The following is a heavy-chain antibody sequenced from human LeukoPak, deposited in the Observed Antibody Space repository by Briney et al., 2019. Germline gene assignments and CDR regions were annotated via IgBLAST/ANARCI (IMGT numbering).Heavy chain of an antibody. CDR1: GYTFTGYY. CDR3: AALGAYWNDVFDL. CDR2: INPNSGGT. D-gene: IGHD1-1*01. Sequence: GASVKVSCKASGYTFTGYYMHWVRQAPGQGLEWMGWINPNSGGTNYAQKFQERVTITRDMSTSTAYMELSSLRSEDTAVYYCAALGAYWNDVFDLWGRGTLVTVSS. V-gene: IGHV1-2*02. J-gene: IGHJ2*01.